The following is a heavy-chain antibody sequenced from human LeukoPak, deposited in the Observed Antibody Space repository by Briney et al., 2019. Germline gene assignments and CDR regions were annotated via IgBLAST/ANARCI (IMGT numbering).Heavy chain of an antibody. CDR2: IIPIFGTT. D-gene: IGHD4-17*01. Sequence: GASVKVSCKASGGTFSSYAISWVRQAPGQGLEWMGGIIPIFGTTKYAQRFQGRVTITADESTSTAYMELSSLRTEDTAVYYCARESDYGYYYYMDVWGKETTVTISS. CDR1: GGTFSSYA. J-gene: IGHJ6*03. V-gene: IGHV1-69*01. CDR3: ARESDYGYYYYMDV.